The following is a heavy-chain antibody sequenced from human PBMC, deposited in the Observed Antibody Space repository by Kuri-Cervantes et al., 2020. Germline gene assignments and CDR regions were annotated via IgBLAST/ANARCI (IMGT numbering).Heavy chain of an antibody. CDR1: GGTFSSYAI. CDR2: IHHSGIT. Sequence: SCKASGGTFSSYAISWVRQSPGKGLEWIGDIHHSGITNYNASLESRVTILVDKSKNQFSLKLSSVTAADTAMYYCARDGGRPRVDLKAPMEAGHYGMDVWGQGTTVTVSS. CDR3: ARDGGRPRVDLKAPMEAGHYGMDV. J-gene: IGHJ6*02. V-gene: IGHV4-4*02. D-gene: IGHD3-16*01.